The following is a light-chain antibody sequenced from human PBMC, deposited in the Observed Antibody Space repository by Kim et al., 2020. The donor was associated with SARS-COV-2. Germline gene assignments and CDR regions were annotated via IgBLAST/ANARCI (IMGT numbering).Light chain of an antibody. CDR1: HIVSSSY. Sequence: PGDRASRSCRASHIVSSSYVAWYQKKHGQAPRLLIYGASSRATGIPDSFSGRGARTDFTLTISRLEPEDVAVYYCRQYGSSPLTFGGGTKVDI. CDR3: RQYGSSPLT. CDR2: GAS. V-gene: IGKV3-20*01. J-gene: IGKJ4*01.